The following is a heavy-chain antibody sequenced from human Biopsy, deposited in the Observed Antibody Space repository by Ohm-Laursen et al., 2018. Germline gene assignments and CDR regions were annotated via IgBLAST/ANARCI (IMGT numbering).Heavy chain of an antibody. CDR3: ARGDYFDSNGYFWFDP. D-gene: IGHD3-22*01. CDR2: IFNSANT. J-gene: IGHJ5*02. V-gene: IGHV4-31*01. CDR1: GGSISSGGSY. Sequence: TLSLTCTVSGGSISSGGSYWSWIRQRPGTGLEWIGYIFNSANTYYNPSLKNLITISGDTSKNQFSLKLNSVTAADTAVYYCARGDYFDSNGYFWFDPWGQGTLVTVSS.